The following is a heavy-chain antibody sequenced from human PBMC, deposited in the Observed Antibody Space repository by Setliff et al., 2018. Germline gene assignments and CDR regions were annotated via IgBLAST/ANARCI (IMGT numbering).Heavy chain of an antibody. CDR3: ARDSSGWSGFSRLVGVYYYYMDV. CDR1: GGTFINYA. CDR2: IIPIFGTA. V-gene: IGHV1-69*01. Sequence: PGPQLKVSCKASGGTFINYAISWVRQAPGQGLEWMGGIIPIFGTANYAQKFQGRVTITADESTSTAYMELSSLRSEDTAVYYCARDSSGWSGFSRLVGVYYYYMDVWGKGTTVTVSS. J-gene: IGHJ6*03. D-gene: IGHD6-19*01.